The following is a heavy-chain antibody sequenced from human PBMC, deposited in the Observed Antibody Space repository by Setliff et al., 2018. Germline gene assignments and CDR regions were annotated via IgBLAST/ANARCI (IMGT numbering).Heavy chain of an antibody. J-gene: IGHJ4*02. CDR3: ARDLVWFGELLDLPGYYFDY. V-gene: IGHV1-8*02. CDR1: GYSFTNYD. Sequence: ASVKVSCKASGYSFTNYDINWVRQATGQGLEWMGWINPNSGNTDYAQKFQGRVTMTTNTTINTAYMELGSLRFEDTAVYYCARDLVWFGELLDLPGYYFDYWGQGTLVTVSS. CDR2: INPNSGNT. D-gene: IGHD3-10*01.